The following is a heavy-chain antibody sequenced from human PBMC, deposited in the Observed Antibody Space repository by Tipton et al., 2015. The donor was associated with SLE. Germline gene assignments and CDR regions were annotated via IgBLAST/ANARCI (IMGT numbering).Heavy chain of an antibody. D-gene: IGHD3-9*01. J-gene: IGHJ3*02. V-gene: IGHV3-23*01. CDR1: GFTFTNFA. CDR3: AKFDTTGYISSADAFDI. Sequence: GSLRLSCAASGFTFTNFAMTWVRQAPGKGLEWVSTISDSGRNTFSAETVKGRFTISRDNSNNRLFLQMNSLRAEDTAVYYCAKFDTTGYISSADAFDIWGQGTVVTVSS. CDR2: ISDSGRNT.